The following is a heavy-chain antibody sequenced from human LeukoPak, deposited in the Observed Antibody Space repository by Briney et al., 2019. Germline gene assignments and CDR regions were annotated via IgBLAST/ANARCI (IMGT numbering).Heavy chain of an antibody. CDR1: GGSISSYY. J-gene: IGHJ4*02. D-gene: IGHD4-17*01. Sequence: SETLSLTCTVSGGSISSYYWSWIRQPPGKGLEWIGYIYYSGSTNHNPSLKSRVTISVDTSKNQFSLKLSSVTAADTAVYYCTRHLYGDYVDYWGQGTLVTVSS. CDR3: TRHLYGDYVDY. V-gene: IGHV4-59*08. CDR2: IYYSGST.